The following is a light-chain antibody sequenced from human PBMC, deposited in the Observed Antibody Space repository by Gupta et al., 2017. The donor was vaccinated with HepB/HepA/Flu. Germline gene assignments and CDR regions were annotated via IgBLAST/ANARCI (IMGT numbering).Light chain of an antibody. CDR2: DVG. J-gene: IGLJ1*01. Sequence: QSALTQPASVSGSPGQSITISCTGTSSDVGAYNYVSWYQQHPAKAHKLIIYDVGDRPAGVSHRFSGSKSGNTASLTISGLQAEDEADYYCSSYTSASTGIFGTGTKVTVL. V-gene: IGLV2-14*03. CDR3: SSYTSASTGI. CDR1: SSDVGAYNY.